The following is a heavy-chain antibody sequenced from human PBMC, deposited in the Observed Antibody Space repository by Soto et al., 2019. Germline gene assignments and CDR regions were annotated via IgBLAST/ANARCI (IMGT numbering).Heavy chain of an antibody. CDR1: GGSISSYY. CDR3: ARVTPQRKLEIAADGTNWFDT. V-gene: IGHV4-59*01. J-gene: IGHJ5*02. D-gene: IGHD6-13*01. Sequence: SETLSLTCTVSGGSISSYYWSWIRQPPGKGLEWIGYIYYSGSTNYNPSLKSRVTISVDTSKNQFSLKLSSVTAADTAVYYCARVTPQRKLEIAADGTNWFDTWGQGTLVTVSS. CDR2: IYYSGST.